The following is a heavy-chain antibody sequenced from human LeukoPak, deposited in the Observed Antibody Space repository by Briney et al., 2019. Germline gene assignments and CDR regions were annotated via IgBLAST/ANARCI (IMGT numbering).Heavy chain of an antibody. J-gene: IGHJ4*02. D-gene: IGHD1-26*01. V-gene: IGHV3-30*18. CDR2: ISYDGSNK. Sequence: GGSLRPSCAASGFTFSSYGMHWVRQAPGKGLEWVAVISYDGSNKYYADSVKGRFTISRDNSKNTLYLQMNSLRAEDTAVYYCAKDHGRAFGYWGQGTLVTVSS. CDR3: AKDHGRAFGY. CDR1: GFTFSSYG.